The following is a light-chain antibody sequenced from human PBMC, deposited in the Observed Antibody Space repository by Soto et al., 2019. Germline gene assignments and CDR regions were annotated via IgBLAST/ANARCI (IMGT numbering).Light chain of an antibody. CDR3: QQHGSSPPEYI. V-gene: IGKV3-20*01. CDR2: GAS. CDR1: QSVSSLS. Sequence: EIVLTQSPGTLSLSPGERATLSCRASQSVSSLSLAWYQQRPGQAPRLLIFGASSRAAGIPERFSGSGSETVFTLTIDSLEPDDFAVYYCQQHGSSPPEYIFGQGTKLEIK. J-gene: IGKJ2*01.